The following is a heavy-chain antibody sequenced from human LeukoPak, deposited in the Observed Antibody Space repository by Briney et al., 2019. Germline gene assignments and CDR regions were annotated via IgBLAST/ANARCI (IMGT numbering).Heavy chain of an antibody. J-gene: IGHJ4*02. Sequence: PGGSLRLSCEASGFTFSSYWMHWVRQAPGKGLVWVSRISSDASGTGYADSVKGRFSISRDNAKNTLYLHMNSVRAEDTALYYCVRVKIGVTSLGGDFWGQGILVTVSS. D-gene: IGHD1-26*01. CDR1: GFTFSSYW. CDR2: ISSDASGT. V-gene: IGHV3-74*01. CDR3: VRVKIGVTSLGGDF.